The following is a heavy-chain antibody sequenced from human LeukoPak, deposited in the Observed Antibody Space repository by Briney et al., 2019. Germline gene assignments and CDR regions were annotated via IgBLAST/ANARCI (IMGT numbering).Heavy chain of an antibody. CDR3: AKGIEMATISPSDY. V-gene: IGHV3-9*01. CDR1: GFTFNDYA. J-gene: IGHJ4*02. D-gene: IGHD5-24*01. Sequence: SLRLSCAASGFTFNDYAMHWVRQAPGKGLEWVSGISWNSGSIGYADSVKGRFTISRDNAKNSLYLQMNSLRAEDTALYYCAKGIEMATISPSDYWGQGTLVTVSS. CDR2: ISWNSGSI.